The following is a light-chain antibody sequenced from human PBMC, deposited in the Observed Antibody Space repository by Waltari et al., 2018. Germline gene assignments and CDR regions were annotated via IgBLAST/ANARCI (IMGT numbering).Light chain of an antibody. Sequence: ETVLTQSPDILSLSPGERATLSCRASLSVSTYLAWCQQKPGQAPRLLVYDASNRATGIPARFSGSGSGTDFTLTISSLEPEDFAVYYCQQRSNGLTFGGGTKVEIK. CDR1: LSVSTY. CDR3: QQRSNGLT. V-gene: IGKV3-11*01. CDR2: DAS. J-gene: IGKJ4*01.